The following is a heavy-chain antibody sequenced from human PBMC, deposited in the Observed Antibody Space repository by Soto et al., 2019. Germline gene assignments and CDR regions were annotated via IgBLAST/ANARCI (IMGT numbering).Heavy chain of an antibody. CDR1: GGSISSYY. D-gene: IGHD3-9*01. CDR2: IYYSGST. Sequence: SETLSLTCTVSGGSISSYYWSWIRQPPGKGLEWIGYIYYSGSTNYNPSLKSRVTISVDTSKNQFSLKLSSVTAADTAVYYCARVTSYYDILTGKQKTNYGMDVWGQGTTVTVSS. V-gene: IGHV4-59*01. CDR3: ARVTSYYDILTGKQKTNYGMDV. J-gene: IGHJ6*02.